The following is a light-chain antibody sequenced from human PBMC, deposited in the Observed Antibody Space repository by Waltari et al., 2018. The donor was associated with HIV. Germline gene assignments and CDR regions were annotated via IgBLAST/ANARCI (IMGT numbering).Light chain of an antibody. Sequence: QSALTQPASVSGSPGQSITISCTGTSSDVGGYNYVSWYQHHPGKAPKLLIYEVSNWPSGVSNRFSGSKSGNTASLIISVLQAEDEADYYCSSYTSSSTLAVFGGGTKLTVL. CDR3: SSYTSSSTLAV. J-gene: IGLJ2*01. V-gene: IGLV2-14*01. CDR1: SSDVGGYNY. CDR2: EVS.